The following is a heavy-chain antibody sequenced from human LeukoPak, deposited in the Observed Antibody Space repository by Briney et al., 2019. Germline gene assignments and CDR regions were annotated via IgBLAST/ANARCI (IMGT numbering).Heavy chain of an antibody. J-gene: IGHJ4*02. V-gene: IGHV1-69*13. CDR1: GGTFSSYA. D-gene: IGHD6-19*01. CDR2: IIPIFGTA. Sequence: SVKVSCKASGGTFSSYAISWVRQAPGQGLEWMGGIIPIFGTANYAQKFQGRVTITADESTSTAYMELSSLRSEDTAVYYCAGFLAVAGTFEAGGLDYWGQGTLVTVPS. CDR3: AGFLAVAGTFEAGGLDY.